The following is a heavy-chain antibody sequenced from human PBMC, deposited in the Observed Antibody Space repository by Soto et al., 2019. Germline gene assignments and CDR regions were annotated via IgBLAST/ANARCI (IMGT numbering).Heavy chain of an antibody. Sequence: GASVKVSCKASGYTFTSYGISWVRQAPGQGLEWMGWISAYNGNTNYAQKLQGRVTMTTDTSTSTAYMELRSLRSDDTAVYYCATFAVAGENDAFDTWRQGTMVTVSS. CDR1: GYTFTSYG. D-gene: IGHD6-19*01. CDR3: ATFAVAGENDAFDT. CDR2: ISAYNGNT. J-gene: IGHJ3*02. V-gene: IGHV1-18*01.